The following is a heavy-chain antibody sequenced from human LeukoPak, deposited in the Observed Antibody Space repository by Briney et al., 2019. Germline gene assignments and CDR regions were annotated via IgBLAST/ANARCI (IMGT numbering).Heavy chain of an antibody. CDR1: GFTFSSYA. V-gene: IGHV3-30*04. J-gene: IGHJ4*02. Sequence: GGSLRLSCAASGFTFSSYAMHWVRQAPGKGLEWVALISYDGSNKYYADSVKGRFTISRDNSKNTLYLQMNSLRAEDTAVYYCAGQLQEGFDYWGQGTLVTVSS. D-gene: IGHD2-2*01. CDR2: ISYDGSNK. CDR3: AGQLQEGFDY.